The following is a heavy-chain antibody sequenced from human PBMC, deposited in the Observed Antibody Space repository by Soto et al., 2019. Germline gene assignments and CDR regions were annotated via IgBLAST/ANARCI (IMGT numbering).Heavy chain of an antibody. D-gene: IGHD4-17*01. Sequence: SETLSLTCAVYGGSFSGYYWSWIRQPPGKGLEWIGEINHSGSTNYNPSLKSRVTISVDTSKNQFSLKLSSVTAADTAVYYCARLLSIRDLLYGDRDYWGQGTLVTVSS. CDR1: GGSFSGYY. CDR3: ARLLSIRDLLYGDRDY. V-gene: IGHV4-34*01. CDR2: INHSGST. J-gene: IGHJ4*02.